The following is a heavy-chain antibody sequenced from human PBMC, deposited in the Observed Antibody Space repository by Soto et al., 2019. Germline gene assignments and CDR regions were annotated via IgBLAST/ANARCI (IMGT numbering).Heavy chain of an antibody. V-gene: IGHV1-3*01. CDR2: INAGNGNT. Sequence: GASVKVCCKASGYTFTSYAMHWVRQAPGQRLEWMGWINAGNGNTKYSQKFQGRVTITRDTSASTAYMELSSLRSEDTAVYYCARDHDILTGYPKQEYYFDYWGQGTLVTVSS. J-gene: IGHJ4*02. D-gene: IGHD3-9*01. CDR1: GYTFTSYA. CDR3: ARDHDILTGYPKQEYYFDY.